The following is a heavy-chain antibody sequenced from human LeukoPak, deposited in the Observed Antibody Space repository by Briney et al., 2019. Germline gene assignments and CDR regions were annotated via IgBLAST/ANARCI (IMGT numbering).Heavy chain of an antibody. Sequence: GGSLRLSCAASGFPFSSYSMTWVRQAPGKGLEWVANIKPDGTTKFYVDSVKGRFTISRDNALNSLYLQMNSLRAEDTAIYHCARSIPYGTTWYGRSDYWGQGTLVTVSS. CDR3: ARSIPYGTTWYGRSDY. CDR2: IKPDGTTK. D-gene: IGHD6-13*01. V-gene: IGHV3-7*03. CDR1: GFPFSSYS. J-gene: IGHJ4*02.